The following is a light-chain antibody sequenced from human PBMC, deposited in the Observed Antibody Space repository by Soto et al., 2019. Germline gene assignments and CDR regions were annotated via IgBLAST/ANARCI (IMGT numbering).Light chain of an antibody. CDR2: GAS. J-gene: IGKJ4*01. CDR3: HQFASSFT. V-gene: IGKV3-20*01. Sequence: EIVLTQSPGTLSLSPGERATLSCRASQSVSGTYLAWYQHRLGQAPRLLIYGASTRATGIPDRFSGSGSGTDFTLTINRPEPEDFAVYYCHQFASSFTFGGGTKVEI. CDR1: QSVSGTY.